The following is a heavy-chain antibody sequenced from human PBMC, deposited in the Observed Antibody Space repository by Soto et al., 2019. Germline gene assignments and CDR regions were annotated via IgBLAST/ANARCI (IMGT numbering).Heavy chain of an antibody. V-gene: IGHV2-26*01. Sequence: QVTLKESGPVLVKPTETLTLTCTVSGFSLGSDAMGVAWIRQPPGKGLEWLAHIFSGRDRGYLTSLKSRLTISKDTSKSQVVLTMTNLDPVDTATYYCARAVAGSSRYDSWGQGTLVTVSS. CDR3: ARAVAGSSRYDS. CDR1: GFSLGSDAMG. J-gene: IGHJ4*02. D-gene: IGHD6-19*01. CDR2: IFSGRDR.